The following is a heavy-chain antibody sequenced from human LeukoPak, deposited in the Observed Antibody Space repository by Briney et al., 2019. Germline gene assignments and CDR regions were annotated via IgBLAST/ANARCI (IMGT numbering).Heavy chain of an antibody. D-gene: IGHD3-22*01. CDR1: GFTFSSYA. V-gene: IGHV3-23*01. J-gene: IGHJ4*02. CDR3: AKSLRAISDSGGYYSYFDY. CDR2: ISGSGGFT. Sequence: GGSLRLSCAASGFTFSSYAMSWVRQAPGKGLEWVSTISGSGGFTYYADSVKGRFTISRDNSKNTLYLQMNSLRAEDTAVYYCAKSLRAISDSGGYYSYFDYWGQGTLVTVSS.